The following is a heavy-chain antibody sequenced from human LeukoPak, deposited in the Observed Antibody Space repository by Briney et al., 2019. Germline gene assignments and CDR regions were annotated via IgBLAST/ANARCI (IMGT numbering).Heavy chain of an antibody. CDR1: GYTFTSYA. CDR3: ARSPPSGWFDP. Sequence: ASVKVSCKASGYTFTSYAMHWVRQAPGQRLEWMGWINAGNGNTEYSQKFQGRVTITRDTSASTAYMELSSLRSEDTAVYYCARSPPSGWFDPWGQGTLVTVSS. J-gene: IGHJ5*02. CDR2: INAGNGNT. V-gene: IGHV1-3*01. D-gene: IGHD6-25*01.